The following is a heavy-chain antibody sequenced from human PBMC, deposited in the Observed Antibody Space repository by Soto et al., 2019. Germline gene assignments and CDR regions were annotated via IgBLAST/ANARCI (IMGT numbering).Heavy chain of an antibody. CDR3: AASAHSGSWSDTYYFDY. J-gene: IGHJ4*02. D-gene: IGHD6-13*01. Sequence: PVKVSCKASGFTFTTSAVQWVRQARGQLLEWIGWIVVGSGNTNYAQKFQERVTITRDMSTSTAYMELSSLRSEDTAVYYCAASAHSGSWSDTYYFDYWGQGTLVTVSS. CDR1: GFTFTTSA. V-gene: IGHV1-58*01. CDR2: IVVGSGNT.